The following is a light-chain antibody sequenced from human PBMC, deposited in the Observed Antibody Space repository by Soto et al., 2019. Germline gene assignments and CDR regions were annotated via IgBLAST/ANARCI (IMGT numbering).Light chain of an antibody. CDR1: SSDVGGYNY. V-gene: IGLV2-14*01. Sequence: QSALTQPASVSGSPGQSITISCTGTSSDVGGYNYVSWYQQHPGKAPKLMIYEVSNRPSGVSNRFSGSKSGNTASLTLSGLQAEDEAEYYCSSYTSGSTHDLVFGGGTKLTVL. CDR2: EVS. CDR3: SSYTSGSTHDLV. J-gene: IGLJ2*01.